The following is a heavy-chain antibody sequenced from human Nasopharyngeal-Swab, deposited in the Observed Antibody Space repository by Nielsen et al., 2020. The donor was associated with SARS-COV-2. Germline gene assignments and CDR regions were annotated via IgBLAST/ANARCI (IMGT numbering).Heavy chain of an antibody. Sequence: QAPGKGLEWLGSIYYSGSTYYNPSLKSRVTISVDTSKNQFSLKLSSVTAADTAVYYCATERAIAVAGTFGAKFDYWGQGTLVTVSS. D-gene: IGHD6-19*01. V-gene: IGHV4-39*01. J-gene: IGHJ4*02. CDR2: IYYSGST. CDR3: ATERAIAVAGTFGAKFDY.